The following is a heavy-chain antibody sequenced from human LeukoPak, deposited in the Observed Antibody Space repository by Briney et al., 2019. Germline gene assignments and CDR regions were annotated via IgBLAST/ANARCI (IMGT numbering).Heavy chain of an antibody. CDR3: ARDPDSSYEWGPFDP. D-gene: IGHD1-26*01. Sequence: SQTLSLTCAISGDSVSSNSASWNWIRQSPSRGLEWLGWTYYRSKWNTDYAVSVKGRITINPDTSKNQFSLYLNSVTPEDTAVYYCARDPDSSYEWGPFDPWGQGTLVTVSS. CDR2: TYYRSKWNT. J-gene: IGHJ5*02. V-gene: IGHV6-1*01. CDR1: GDSVSSNSAS.